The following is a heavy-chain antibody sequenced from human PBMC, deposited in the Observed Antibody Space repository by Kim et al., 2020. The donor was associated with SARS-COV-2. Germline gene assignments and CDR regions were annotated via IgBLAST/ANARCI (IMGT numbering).Heavy chain of an antibody. CDR3: ARGVAHTAG. CDR2: IKTDGSDK. J-gene: IGHJ4*02. D-gene: IGHD2-15*01. V-gene: IGHV3-7*01. CDR1: GFTFSSYW. Sequence: GGSLRLSCAASGFTFSSYWMTWVRQAPGKGLEWVASIKTDGSDKKYVDSVKGRFTISRDNTKNSLHLDMNSLRDEDTAVYYCARGVAHTAGWGQKTQVA.